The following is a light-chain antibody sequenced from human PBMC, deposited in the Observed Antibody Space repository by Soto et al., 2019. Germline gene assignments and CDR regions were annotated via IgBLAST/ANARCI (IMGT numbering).Light chain of an antibody. CDR3: CSYAGSSTHAV. Sequence: QSALTQPASVSGSPGQSITISCTGTSSDVGSYNLVSWYQQHPDKAPKLMIYEGSKRPSGVSNRFSGSKSGNTASLTISGLQPEDEADYYCCSYAGSSTHAVFGGGTQLTVL. J-gene: IGLJ7*01. CDR2: EGS. CDR1: SSDVGSYNL. V-gene: IGLV2-23*01.